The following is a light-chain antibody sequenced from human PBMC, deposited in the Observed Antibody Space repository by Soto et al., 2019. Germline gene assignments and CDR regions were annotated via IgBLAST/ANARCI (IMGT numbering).Light chain of an antibody. J-gene: IGLJ1*01. CDR1: STDIGSHDY. CDR3: NSHTNTSDLV. Sequence: QSVLTQPASVSGSPGQSITLFCTGSSTDIGSHDYVSWYQQHPGKVPKLIIYEVSKRPSGASDRFSGSKSGNAAYLSISGLQPEDEADYYCNSHTNTSDLVFGSGTKVT. CDR2: EVS. V-gene: IGLV2-14*01.